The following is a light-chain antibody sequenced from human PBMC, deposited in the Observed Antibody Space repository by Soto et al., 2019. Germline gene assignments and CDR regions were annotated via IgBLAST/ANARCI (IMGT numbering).Light chain of an antibody. V-gene: IGLV2-11*01. CDR1: SSDVGGYNY. J-gene: IGLJ2*01. CDR3: CSYGGSNNLI. Sequence: QSALTQPRSVSGSPGQSVTISCTGASSDVGGYNYVSWYQQHPGKAPKLLIYEVSKRPSGVPDRFSGSKSGNTASLTVSGLQAEDEAFYSCCSYGGSNNLIFGGGTKLTVL. CDR2: EVS.